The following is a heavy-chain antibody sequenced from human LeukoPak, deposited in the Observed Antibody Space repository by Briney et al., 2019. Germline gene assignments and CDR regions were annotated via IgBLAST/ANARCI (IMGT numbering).Heavy chain of an antibody. V-gene: IGHV4-30-4*01. J-gene: IGHJ4*02. D-gene: IGHD4-23*01. Sequence: SETLSLTCTVSGGSISRGDYYWSWIRQPPGRGLEWIGYIYYSGSTYYSPSLKSRVTISVDTSKNQFSLKLSSVTAADTAVYYCHGGNFFDYWGQGTLVTVSS. CDR2: IYYSGST. CDR1: GGSISRGDYY. CDR3: HGGNFFDY.